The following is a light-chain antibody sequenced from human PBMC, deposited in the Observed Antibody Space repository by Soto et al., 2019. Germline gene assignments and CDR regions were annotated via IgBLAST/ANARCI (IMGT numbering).Light chain of an antibody. V-gene: IGLV1-51*01. Sequence: QSVLTQPPSVSAAPGQRVTISCSGNSCNVGDNFVSWYQQPPEAAPKILIYDNHKRPSGIPDRFSGSKSGTSATLGITGLQTGDEADYYCATWDGSLSVVVFGGGTKLTVL. CDR2: DNH. CDR1: SCNVGDNF. CDR3: ATWDGSLSVVV. J-gene: IGLJ3*02.